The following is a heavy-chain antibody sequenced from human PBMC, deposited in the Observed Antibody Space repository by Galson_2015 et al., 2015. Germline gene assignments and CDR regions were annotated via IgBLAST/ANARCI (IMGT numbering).Heavy chain of an antibody. CDR1: GGSFSGYY. CDR2: INHSGST. Sequence: SETLSLTCAVYGGSFSGYYWSWIRQPPGKGLEWIGEINHSGSTNYNPSLKSRVTISVDTSKNQFSLKLSSVTAADTAVYYCARGGLLRFLGGHTANWYFDLWGRGTLVTVSS. J-gene: IGHJ2*01. D-gene: IGHD3-3*01. CDR3: ARGGLLRFLGGHTANWYFDL. V-gene: IGHV4-34*01.